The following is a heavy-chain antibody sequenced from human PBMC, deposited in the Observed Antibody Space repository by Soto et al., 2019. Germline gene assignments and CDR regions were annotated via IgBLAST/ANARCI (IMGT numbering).Heavy chain of an antibody. V-gene: IGHV1-46*01. CDR3: ASGRQRAVTKARVDY. CDR2: INPSGGST. CDR1: GYTFTSYY. J-gene: IGHJ4*02. Sequence: VASVKVSCKASGYTFTSYYMHWVRQAPGQGLEWMGIINPSGGSTSYAQKFQGRVTMTRDTSTSTVYMELSSLRSEDTAVYYCASGRQRAVTKARVDYWGQGTLVTVSS. D-gene: IGHD4-17*01.